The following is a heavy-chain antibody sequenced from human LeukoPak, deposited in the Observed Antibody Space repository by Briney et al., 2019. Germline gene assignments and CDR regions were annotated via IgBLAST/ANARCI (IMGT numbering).Heavy chain of an antibody. CDR1: GFSFRSYA. J-gene: IGHJ6*02. D-gene: IGHD3-10*01. Sequence: GGSLRLSCAASGFSFRSYAMSWVRQAPGKGLQWVASIKEDGSDKYYVDSVKGRFTISRDNAKNSLYLQMNSLRAEDTAVYYCARPGYYYGMDVWGQGTTVTVSS. CDR3: ARPGYYYGMDV. V-gene: IGHV3-7*04. CDR2: IKEDGSDK.